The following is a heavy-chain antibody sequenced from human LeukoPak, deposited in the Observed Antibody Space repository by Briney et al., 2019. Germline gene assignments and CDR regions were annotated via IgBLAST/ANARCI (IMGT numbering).Heavy chain of an antibody. CDR3: AKMQGYFDY. CDR2: ITGSGSIT. Sequence: GSLRISFSAPGFGLSSQGMSLVRQAPGEGLEWVSAITGSGSITYYSDSVKGRFAFSRHNSKNTVYLQLNSLRVEDTAVYYCAKMQGYFDYWRQGTLVTVSS. CDR1: GFGLSSQG. V-gene: IGHV3-23*01. J-gene: IGHJ4*02.